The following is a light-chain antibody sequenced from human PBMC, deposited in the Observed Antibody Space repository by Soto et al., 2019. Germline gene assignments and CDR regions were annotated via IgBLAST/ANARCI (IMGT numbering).Light chain of an antibody. CDR2: GAS. Sequence: EMVMTQSPATLSVSPGERATLSCRASQSVGSNLAWYQQKPGQAPRLLIYGASTRATGIPARFSGSGSGTEFTLPISSLQSEDFEVYYCQQYNYWPPTFGQGTKVEIK. V-gene: IGKV3-15*01. CDR1: QSVGSN. CDR3: QQYNYWPPT. J-gene: IGKJ1*01.